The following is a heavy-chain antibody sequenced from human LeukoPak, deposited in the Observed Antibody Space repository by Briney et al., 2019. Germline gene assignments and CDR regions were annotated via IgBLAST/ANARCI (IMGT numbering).Heavy chain of an antibody. CDR1: GGSISSSSYY. J-gene: IGHJ5*01. V-gene: IGHV4-39*01. CDR2: IYYSGST. CDR3: ARMDMVVVPAAITPGWFDS. Sequence: PSETLSLTCTVSGGSISSSSYYWGWIRQPPGKGLEWIGSIYYSGSTYYNPSLKSRVTISVDTSKNQFSLKLSSVTAADTAVYYCARMDMVVVPAAITPGWFDSWGQGTLVTVSS. D-gene: IGHD2-2*03.